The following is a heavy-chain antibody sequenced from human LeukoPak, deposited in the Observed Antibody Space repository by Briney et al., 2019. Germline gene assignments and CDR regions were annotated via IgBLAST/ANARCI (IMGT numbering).Heavy chain of an antibody. J-gene: IGHJ6*02. V-gene: IGHV4-59*12. CDR2: IYYSGST. CDR3: ARRRRVATWAPYYYYGMDV. D-gene: IGHD5-12*01. Sequence: SETLSLTCTVSGGSISSYYWSWIRQPPGKGLEWIGYIYYSGSTNYNPSLKSRVTISVDTSKNQFSLKLSSVTAADTAVYYCARRRRVATWAPYYYYGMDVWGQGTTVTVSS. CDR1: GGSISSYY.